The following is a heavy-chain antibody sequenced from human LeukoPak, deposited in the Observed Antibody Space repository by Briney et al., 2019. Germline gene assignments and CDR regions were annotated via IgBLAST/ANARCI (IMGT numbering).Heavy chain of an antibody. V-gene: IGHV6-1*01. J-gene: IGHJ4*02. Sequence: SQTLSLTCAISGDSVSSKSAAWNWIRQSPSRGLEWLGRTYYRSKWSNDYAVSVKSRITINPDTSKNQFSLQLNSVSPDDTGVYYCARLVGSSPDYWGQGTLVTVSS. CDR3: ARLVGSSPDY. CDR1: GDSVSSKSAA. D-gene: IGHD2-15*01. CDR2: TYYRSKWSN.